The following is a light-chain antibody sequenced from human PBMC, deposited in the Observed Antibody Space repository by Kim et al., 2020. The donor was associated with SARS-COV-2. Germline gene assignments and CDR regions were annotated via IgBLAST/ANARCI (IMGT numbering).Light chain of an antibody. Sequence: SYELTQPPSVYVSPGQTASITCSGDKLGDKYACWYQQKPGQSPVLVIYQDSKRPSGIPERFSGSNSGNTATLTISGTQAMDEADYYCKAWDSSTAVFGGG. J-gene: IGLJ2*01. CDR2: QDS. V-gene: IGLV3-1*01. CDR3: KAWDSSTAV. CDR1: KLGDKY.